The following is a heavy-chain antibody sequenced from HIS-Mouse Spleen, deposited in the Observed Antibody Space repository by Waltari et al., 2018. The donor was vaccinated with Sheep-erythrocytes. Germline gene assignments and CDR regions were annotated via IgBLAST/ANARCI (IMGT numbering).Heavy chain of an antibody. J-gene: IGHJ3*02. V-gene: IGHV3-30*04. D-gene: IGHD6-6*01. Sequence: QVQLVASGGGVVQPGRSLSLSCAASGFTFSSYAMPWVRQAPGKGLEWVAVISYDGSNKYYADSVKGRFTISRDNSKNTLYLQMNSLRAEDTAVYYCARALLRHIAARAFDIWGQGTMVTVSS. CDR1: GFTFSSYA. CDR2: ISYDGSNK. CDR3: ARALLRHIAARAFDI.